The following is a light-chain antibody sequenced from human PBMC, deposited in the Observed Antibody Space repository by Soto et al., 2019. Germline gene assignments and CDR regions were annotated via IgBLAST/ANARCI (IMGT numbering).Light chain of an antibody. Sequence: QSVLTQPPSVSGAPGQRVTLSCTGSSSNIGAGYDVHWYQQLPGTAPKLLIYGNSNRPSGVPDRFSGSKSGTSASLAITGLQAEDEADYYGQSYDSSLSGSIVFGTGTKLTVL. CDR3: QSYDSSLSGSIV. J-gene: IGLJ1*01. CDR2: GNS. CDR1: SSNIGAGYD. V-gene: IGLV1-40*01.